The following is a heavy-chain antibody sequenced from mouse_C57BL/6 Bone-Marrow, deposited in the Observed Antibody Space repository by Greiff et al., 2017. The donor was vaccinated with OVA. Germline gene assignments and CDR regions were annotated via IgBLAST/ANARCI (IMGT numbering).Heavy chain of an antibody. Sequence: VQLQQPGAELVRPGTSVKLSCKASGYTFTSYWMHWVKQRPGQGLEWIGVIDPSDSYTNYNQKFKGKATSTVDTSSSTAYMQLSSLTSEDSAVYYCAIYSNVAYWGQGTLVTVSA. V-gene: IGHV1-59*01. CDR1: GYTFTSYW. CDR2: IDPSDSYT. J-gene: IGHJ3*01. D-gene: IGHD2-5*01. CDR3: AIYSNVAY.